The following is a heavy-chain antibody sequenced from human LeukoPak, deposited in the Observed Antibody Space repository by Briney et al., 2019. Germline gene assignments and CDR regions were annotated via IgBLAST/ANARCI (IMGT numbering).Heavy chain of an antibody. CDR2: ISAYNGNT. CDR3: ARDLGARYYVWGSSIWFDP. D-gene: IGHD3-16*01. CDR1: GYTFTRYG. V-gene: IGHV1-18*01. J-gene: IGHJ5*02. Sequence: GASVKVSCKASGYTFTRYGISWVRQAPGQGLEWMGWISAYNGNTNYAQKLQGRVTMTTDTSTSTAYMELRSLRSDDTAVYYCARDLGARYYVWGSSIWFDPWGQGTLVTVSS.